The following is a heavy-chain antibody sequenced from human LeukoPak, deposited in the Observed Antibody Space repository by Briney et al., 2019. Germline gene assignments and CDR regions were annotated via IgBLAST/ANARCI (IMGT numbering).Heavy chain of an antibody. CDR3: ATSPNAYYFDY. V-gene: IGHV1-69*04. D-gene: IGHD6-6*01. J-gene: IGHJ4*02. Sequence: ASVKFSCKASGGTFSSYAISWVRQAPGQGLEWMGRIIPILGIANYAQKFQGRVTMTEDTSTDTAYMELSSLRSEDTAVYYCATSPNAYYFDYWGQGTLVTVSS. CDR1: GGTFSSYA. CDR2: IIPILGIA.